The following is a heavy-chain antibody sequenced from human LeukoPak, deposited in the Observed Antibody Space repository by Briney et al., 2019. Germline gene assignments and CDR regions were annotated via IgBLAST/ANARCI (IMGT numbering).Heavy chain of an antibody. V-gene: IGHV1-69*05. CDR1: GYTFTGYY. J-gene: IGHJ4*02. CDR3: ARAPRTGEQWLAQPFDY. CDR2: IIPIFGTA. Sequence: ASVKVSCKASGYTFTGYYMHWVRQAPGQGLEWMGGIIPIFGTANYAQKFQGRVTITTDESTSTAYMELSSLRSEDTAVYYCARAPRTGEQWLAQPFDYWGQGTLVTVSS. D-gene: IGHD6-19*01.